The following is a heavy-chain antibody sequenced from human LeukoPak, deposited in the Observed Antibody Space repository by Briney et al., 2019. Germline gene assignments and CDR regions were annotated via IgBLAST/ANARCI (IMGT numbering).Heavy chain of an antibody. Sequence: PSETLSLTCTVAGGSISSYYWSWIRQPPGKGLEWIGYIYYSGTTNYNPSLKSRVTISVDTSKNQFSLKLSSVTAADTAVYYCARAVVSATGPFDYWSQGTRVSVFS. CDR1: GGSISSYY. CDR3: ARAVVSATGPFDY. CDR2: IYYSGTT. D-gene: IGHD2-15*01. V-gene: IGHV4-59*01. J-gene: IGHJ4*02.